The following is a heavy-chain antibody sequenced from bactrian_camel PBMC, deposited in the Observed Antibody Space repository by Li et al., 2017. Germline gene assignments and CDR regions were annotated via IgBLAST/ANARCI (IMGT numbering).Heavy chain of an antibody. CDR3: AAAGSWTFLPNTY. J-gene: IGHJ4*01. Sequence: SGGGLVQAGGSLRLSCTASGLCNSAYLVGWFRQAPGKGLEWVAGINIGDGGTYYTDSVKGRFTISRDDARNTAYLQMNSLKPEDTAMYYCAAAGSWTFLPNTYWGQGTQVTVS. CDR2: INIGDGGT. V-gene: IGHV3S40*01. CDR1: GLCNSAYL. D-gene: IGHD6*01.